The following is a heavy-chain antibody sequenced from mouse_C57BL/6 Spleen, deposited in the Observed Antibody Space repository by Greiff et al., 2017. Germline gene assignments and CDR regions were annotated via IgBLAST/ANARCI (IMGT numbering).Heavy chain of an antibody. V-gene: IGHV5-17*01. Sequence: EVQVVESGGGLVKPGGSLKLSCAASGFTFSDYGMHWVRQAPEKGLEWVAYISSGSSTIYYADTVKGRFTISRDNAKNTLFLQMTSLRSEDTAMYYCALYDGYPFAYWGQGTLVTVSA. D-gene: IGHD2-3*01. CDR2: ISSGSSTI. CDR3: ALYDGYPFAY. CDR1: GFTFSDYG. J-gene: IGHJ3*01.